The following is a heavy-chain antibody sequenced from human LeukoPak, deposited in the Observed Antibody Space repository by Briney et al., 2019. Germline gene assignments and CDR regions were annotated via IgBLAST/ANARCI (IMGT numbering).Heavy chain of an antibody. V-gene: IGHV3-23*01. CDR1: GFTFSSYA. CDR3: AKSWPYNQYYDILTQERRNREIGAFDI. CDR2: ISGSGGST. Sequence: PGGSLRLSCAASGFTFSSYAMSWVRQAPGKGLEWVSAISGSGGSTYYADSVKGRFTISRDSSKNTLYLQMNSLRAEDTAVYYCAKSWPYNQYYDILTQERRNREIGAFDIWGQGTMVTVSS. J-gene: IGHJ3*02. D-gene: IGHD3-9*01.